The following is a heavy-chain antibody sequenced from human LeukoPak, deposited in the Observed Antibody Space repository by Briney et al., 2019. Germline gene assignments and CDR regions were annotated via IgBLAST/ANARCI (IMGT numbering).Heavy chain of an antibody. V-gene: IGHV3-48*03. CDR2: ISSSGSTI. Sequence: GGSLRLSCAASGFTFSSYEMNWGRQAPGRGLQWVSYISSSGSTIYYADSVKGRFTISRDNAKNSLYLQTDSLKVEDTAIYYCARDQGGATSYWRQGTLVTVSS. CDR3: ARDQGGATSY. J-gene: IGHJ4*02. CDR1: GFTFSSYE. D-gene: IGHD1-26*01.